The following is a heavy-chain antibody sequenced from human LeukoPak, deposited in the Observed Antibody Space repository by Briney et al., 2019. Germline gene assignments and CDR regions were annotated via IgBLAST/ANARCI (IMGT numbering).Heavy chain of an antibody. CDR2: IKQDGSET. CDR1: GFIFSSHW. Sequence: GGSLRLSCAAFGFIFSSHWMSWVRQAPGKGLEWVANIKQDGSETSYVDSVRGRFTISRDNAKNSLYLQMNSLRAEDTAVYYCARDMLRGVAEIDSWGQGILVTVSS. CDR3: ARDMLRGVAEIDS. D-gene: IGHD3-10*01. V-gene: IGHV3-7*05. J-gene: IGHJ4*02.